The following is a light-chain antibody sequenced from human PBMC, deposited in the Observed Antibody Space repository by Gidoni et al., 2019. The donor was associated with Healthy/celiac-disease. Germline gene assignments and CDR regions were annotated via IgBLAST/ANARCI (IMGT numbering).Light chain of an antibody. V-gene: IGLV3-1*01. J-gene: IGLJ2*01. CDR2: QDS. Sequence: SHELTQPPSVSVSPGQTASITCSGDKLGDKYACWYQQKPGQSPMLVIYQDSQRPSGIPGRFSGSNSGDTATLTISGTQAMDEADYDCQAWDSSTVVFGGGTKLTGL. CDR1: KLGDKY. CDR3: QAWDSSTVV.